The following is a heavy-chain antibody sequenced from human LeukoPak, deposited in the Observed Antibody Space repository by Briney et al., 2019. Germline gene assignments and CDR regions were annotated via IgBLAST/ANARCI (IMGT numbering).Heavy chain of an antibody. J-gene: IGHJ4*02. CDR1: GFTFSSYG. CDR3: AKGITMVRGVIIGLDY. CDR2: ISGSGGST. Sequence: PGVTLRLSCAASGFTFSSYGMCWVRQAPGKGLEWVSAISGSGGSTYYADSVKGRFTISRDNSKNTLYLQMNSLRAEDTAVYYCAKGITMVRGVIIGLDYWGQGTLVTVSS. V-gene: IGHV3-23*01. D-gene: IGHD3-10*01.